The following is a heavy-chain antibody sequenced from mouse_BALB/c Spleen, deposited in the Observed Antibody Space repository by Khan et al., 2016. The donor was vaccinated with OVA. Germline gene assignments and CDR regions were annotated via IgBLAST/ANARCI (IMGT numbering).Heavy chain of an antibody. V-gene: IGHV3-2*02. D-gene: IGHD3-3*01. CDR3: ARGRSY. CDR1: GYSITSDYA. J-gene: IGHJ3*01. Sequence: EVKLEVSGPGLVKPSQSLSLTCTVTGYSITSDYAWNWIRQFPGNKLEWMGYLTFSGSTSYTPSLKSRISITRDTSKNQFFLQLKSVTTEDTSTYYCARGRSYWGQGTLVTVSA. CDR2: LTFSGST.